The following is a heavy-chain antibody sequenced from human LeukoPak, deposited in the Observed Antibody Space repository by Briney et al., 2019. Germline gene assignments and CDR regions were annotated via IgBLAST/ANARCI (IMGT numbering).Heavy chain of an antibody. Sequence: SETLSLTCDVSGYSISSGHYWGWIRQSPGKGLEWIASMYNSGRTYFKSSLKSRVTISLDTPKNQFSLTLNSVTAADTAVYYCARHVYGRHQLQAYHFDYWGQGILVTVSS. V-gene: IGHV4-38-2*01. CDR3: ARHVYGRHQLQAYHFDY. J-gene: IGHJ4*02. D-gene: IGHD2-2*01. CDR1: GYSISSGHY. CDR2: MYNSGRT.